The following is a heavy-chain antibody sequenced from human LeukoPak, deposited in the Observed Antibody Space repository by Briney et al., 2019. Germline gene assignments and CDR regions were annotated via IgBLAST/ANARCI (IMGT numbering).Heavy chain of an antibody. V-gene: IGHV4-61*02. D-gene: IGHD5-12*01. Sequence: SQTLSLTCTVSGGSISSGSYYWSWIRQPAGKGLEWIGRIYTSGSTNYNPSLKSRVTISVDTSKNQFSLKLSSVTAADTAVYYCARGDRGNSGYDPAYYFDYWGQGTLVTVSS. J-gene: IGHJ4*02. CDR2: IYTSGST. CDR3: ARGDRGNSGYDPAYYFDY. CDR1: GGSISSGSYY.